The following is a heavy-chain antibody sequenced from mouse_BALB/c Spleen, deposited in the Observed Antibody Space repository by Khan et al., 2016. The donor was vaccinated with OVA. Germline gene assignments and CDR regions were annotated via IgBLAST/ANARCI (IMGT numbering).Heavy chain of an antibody. J-gene: IGHJ2*01. CDR3: ARSGTISTVVSTDFDY. D-gene: IGHD1-1*01. CDR1: GYSITSDYA. CDR2: IKYSGST. V-gene: IGHV3-2*02. Sequence: EVQLQESGPGLVKPSQSLSLTCTVTGYSITSDYAWNWIRQLRGNKLEWMGNIKYSGSTSYNPSLKSRSPITRNTSKNQSSLQLRSVTTEDTATYYCARSGTISTVVSTDFDYWGQGTTLTVSS.